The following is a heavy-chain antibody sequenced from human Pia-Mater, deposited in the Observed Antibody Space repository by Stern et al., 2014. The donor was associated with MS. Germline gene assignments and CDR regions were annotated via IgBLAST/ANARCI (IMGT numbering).Heavy chain of an antibody. V-gene: IGHV1-46*01. D-gene: IGHD6-19*01. J-gene: IGHJ4*02. Sequence: VQLVQFGAEVKKPGASVKVSCKAFGYTFTSNKMHWVRQAPGQWLAWMGIINPGGGSTRYAQKLQGRVTMTRDTSTSTVYMELTSLRSEDTAVYSCARDNGGWSVDSWGQGTLVIVSS. CDR3: ARDNGGWSVDS. CDR1: GYTFTSNK. CDR2: INPGGGST.